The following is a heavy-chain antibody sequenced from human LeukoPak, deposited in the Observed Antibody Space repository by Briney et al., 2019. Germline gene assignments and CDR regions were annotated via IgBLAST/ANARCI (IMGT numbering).Heavy chain of an antibody. Sequence: PSETLSLTCTVSGGSISSYYWSWIRQPAGKGLEWIGRIYTSGSTNYNPSLKSRVTISVDTSKNQFSLKLSSVTAADTAVYYCARDRGSGSWRRYCYYMDVWGKGTTVTISS. CDR2: IYTSGST. V-gene: IGHV4-4*07. CDR3: ARDRGSGSWRRYCYYMDV. J-gene: IGHJ6*03. D-gene: IGHD3-10*01. CDR1: GGSISSYY.